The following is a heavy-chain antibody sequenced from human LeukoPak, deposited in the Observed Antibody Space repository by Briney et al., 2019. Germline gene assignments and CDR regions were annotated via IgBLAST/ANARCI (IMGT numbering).Heavy chain of an antibody. CDR3: AKAASYFDWLFDY. CDR1: GFTFSSYG. D-gene: IGHD3-9*01. V-gene: IGHV3-30*18. Sequence: GRSLRLSCAASGFTFSSYGMHWVRQAPGKGLEWVAVISYNGSNKYYADSVKGRSTISRDNSKNTLYLQMNSLRAEDTAVYYCAKAASYFDWLFDYWGQGTLVTVSS. J-gene: IGHJ4*02. CDR2: ISYNGSNK.